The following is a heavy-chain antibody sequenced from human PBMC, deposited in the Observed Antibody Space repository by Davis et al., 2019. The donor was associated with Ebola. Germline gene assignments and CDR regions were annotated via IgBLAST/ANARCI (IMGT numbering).Heavy chain of an antibody. J-gene: IGHJ6*02. D-gene: IGHD6-6*01. CDR1: GFTFSSYS. V-gene: IGHV3-21*01. Sequence: GESLKISCVASGFTFSSYSMNWVRQAPGKGLEWVSSISSSSSYIYYADSVKGRFTISRDNAKNSLYLQMNSLRAEDTAVYYCARDPGSSSRYYYYGMDVWGQGTTVTVSS. CDR3: ARDPGSSSRYYYYGMDV. CDR2: ISSSSSYI.